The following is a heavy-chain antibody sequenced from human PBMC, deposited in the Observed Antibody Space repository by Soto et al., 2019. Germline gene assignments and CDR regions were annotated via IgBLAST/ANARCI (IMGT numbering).Heavy chain of an antibody. J-gene: IGHJ5*02. CDR2: ISGSGGST. CDR3: AKDRSGGWYPVGIVGAIGLDP. CDR1: GFTFSSYA. V-gene: IGHV3-23*01. D-gene: IGHD1-26*01. Sequence: GGSLRLSCAASGFTFSSYAMSWVRQAPGKGLEWVSAISGSGGSTYYADSVKGRFTISRDNSKNTLYLQMNSLRAEDTAVYYCAKDRSGGWYPVGIVGAIGLDPWGQGTLVTVSS.